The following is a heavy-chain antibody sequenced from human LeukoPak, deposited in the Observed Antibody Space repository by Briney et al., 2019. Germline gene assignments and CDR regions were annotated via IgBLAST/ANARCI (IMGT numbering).Heavy chain of an antibody. V-gene: IGHV3-30*02. CDR3: AKDLLTLAISHYFDY. D-gene: IGHD3-3*01. CDR1: GFTFSSYG. Sequence: GGSLRLSCAASGFTFSSYGMHWVRQAPGRGLEWVAFIRYDGSNKYYADSVKGRFTISRDNSKNTLYLQMDSLRAEDTAVYYCAKDLLTLAISHYFDYWGQGTLVTVSS. J-gene: IGHJ4*02. CDR2: IRYDGSNK.